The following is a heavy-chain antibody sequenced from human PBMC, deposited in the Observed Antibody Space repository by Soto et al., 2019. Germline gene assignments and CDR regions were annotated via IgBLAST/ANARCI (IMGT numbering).Heavy chain of an antibody. D-gene: IGHD3-22*01. CDR3: AKDPFEYYYDSSVY. V-gene: IGHV3-23*01. J-gene: IGHJ4*02. CDR2: VSGSGDTT. CDR1: GFTFSTDA. Sequence: VGYLRPSCAASGFTFSTDAMSWFREAPGNGLEWVSTVSGSGDTTYSADSVKGRFTISRDNSKNTLYLQMNSLRAEDTAVYFCAKDPFEYYYDSSVYWGQATLVTAYS.